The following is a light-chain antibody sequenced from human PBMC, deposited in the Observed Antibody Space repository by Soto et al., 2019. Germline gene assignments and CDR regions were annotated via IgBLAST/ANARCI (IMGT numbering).Light chain of an antibody. V-gene: IGKV1-5*03. J-gene: IGKJ2*01. CDR3: QQYNDYQYT. Sequence: DIQMTQSPSTLSASVGDRVTITCRASQSITTWLAWYQQKPGKASKLLIYKATNLQSGVPSRFSGSGSGTEFSLTISSLQPEDFAIYYCQQYNDYQYTFGQGTKLEIK. CDR1: QSITTW. CDR2: KAT.